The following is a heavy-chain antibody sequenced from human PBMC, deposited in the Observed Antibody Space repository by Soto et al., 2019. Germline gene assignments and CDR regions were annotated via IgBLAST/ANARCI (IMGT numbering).Heavy chain of an antibody. J-gene: IGHJ5*02. CDR1: GFTFSSYG. CDR2: ISYDGSNK. Sequence: QVQLVESGGGVVQPGRSLRLSCAASGFTFSSYGMHWVRQAPGKGLEWVAVISYDGSNKYYADSVKGRFTISRDNSKNTLYLQMNSLRAEDTAVYYCAKTSWGSTSSGFDPWGQGTLVTVSS. D-gene: IGHD2-2*01. V-gene: IGHV3-30*18. CDR3: AKTSWGSTSSGFDP.